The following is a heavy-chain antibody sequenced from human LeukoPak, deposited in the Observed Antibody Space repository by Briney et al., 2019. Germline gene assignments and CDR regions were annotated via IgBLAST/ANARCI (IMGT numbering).Heavy chain of an antibody. CDR3: ARTRYYYNSRSYGAPYYFDY. CDR2: IYHSGST. V-gene: IGHV4-4*02. D-gene: IGHD3-10*01. J-gene: IGHJ4*02. CDR1: GVSISSGNW. Sequence: SETLSLTCAVSGVSISSGNWWTWVRPPPGKGLEWIGEIYHSGSTNYNPSLKSRVTISVDKSKNHFSLKLSSVTAADTAVYYCARTRYYYNSRSYGAPYYFDYWGQGTLVTVSS.